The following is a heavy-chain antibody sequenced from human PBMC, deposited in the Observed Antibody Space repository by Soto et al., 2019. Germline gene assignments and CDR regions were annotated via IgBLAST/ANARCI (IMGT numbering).Heavy chain of an antibody. V-gene: IGHV4-59*02. J-gene: IGHJ4*02. CDR2: INYSGNI. CDR3: ERVGDGIEVPFRIQYLAH. CDR1: GGSVSTYL. Sequence: XTLSLPCTVSGGSVSTYLWGWIRQPPGKGPEWLGYINYSGNINYNPSIKNRATMYIDTSKKEFSLKLRSVTAKDTAVYYCERVGDGIEVPFRIQYLAHWGQGTLGTVSS. D-gene: IGHD3-10*01.